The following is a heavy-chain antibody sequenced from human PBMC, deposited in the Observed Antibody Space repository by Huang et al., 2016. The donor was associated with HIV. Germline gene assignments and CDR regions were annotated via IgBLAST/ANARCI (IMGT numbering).Heavy chain of an antibody. D-gene: IGHD3-3*01. CDR1: GFTFSSYW. V-gene: IGHV3-74*01. J-gene: IGHJ4*02. CDR2: INRDGSST. Sequence: EVQLVESGGGLVQPGGSLRLSCAASGFTFSSYWMHWVRQAPGKGLGGVSRINRDGSSTSYADSVKGRFTISRDNAKNTLYLQMNSLRAEDTAVYYCARAPRFDFWSGEGFDNWGQGTLVTVSS. CDR3: ARAPRFDFWSGEGFDN.